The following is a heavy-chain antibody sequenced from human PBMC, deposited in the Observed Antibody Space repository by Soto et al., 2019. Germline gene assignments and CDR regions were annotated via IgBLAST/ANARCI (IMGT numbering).Heavy chain of an antibody. V-gene: IGHV4-30-2*06. Sequence: QLRLQESGSGVVKTSESLSLTCTVFGASISYGGYSWSWIRQSPGRVMEWIGDITHLENTYFNPSFKSRVSMTIDRTKNHFSLKVTSMTAADKGRYFCVRGGGNDPFEYWGQGILVTVSS. CDR1: GASISYGGYS. CDR2: ITHLENT. D-gene: IGHD5-12*01. J-gene: IGHJ4*02. CDR3: VRGGGNDPFEY.